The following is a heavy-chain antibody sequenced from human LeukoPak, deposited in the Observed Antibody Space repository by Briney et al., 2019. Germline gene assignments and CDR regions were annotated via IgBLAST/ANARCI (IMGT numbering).Heavy chain of an antibody. Sequence: GGSLRLSCAASGFTFSSCGMHWVRQAPGKGLEWVAVISYDGSNKYYADSVKGRFTISRDNSKNTLYLQMNSLRAEDTAVYYCAKIAAAGTDYWGQGTLVTVSS. J-gene: IGHJ4*02. D-gene: IGHD6-13*01. V-gene: IGHV3-30*18. CDR2: ISYDGSNK. CDR1: GFTFSSCG. CDR3: AKIAAAGTDY.